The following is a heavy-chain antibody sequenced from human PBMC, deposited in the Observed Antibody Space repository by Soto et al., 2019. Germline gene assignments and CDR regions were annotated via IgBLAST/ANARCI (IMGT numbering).Heavy chain of an antibody. CDR1: GYTFTSYD. CDR3: AIYDFWSGYRNDKWFDP. V-gene: IGHV1-8*01. D-gene: IGHD3-3*01. CDR2: MNPNSGNT. Sequence: ASVKVSCKASGYTFTSYDINWVRQATGQGLEWMGWMNPNSGNTGYAQKFQGRVTMTRNTSISTAYMELSSLRSEDTAVYYCAIYDFWSGYRNDKWFDPWGQGTLVTVSS. J-gene: IGHJ5*02.